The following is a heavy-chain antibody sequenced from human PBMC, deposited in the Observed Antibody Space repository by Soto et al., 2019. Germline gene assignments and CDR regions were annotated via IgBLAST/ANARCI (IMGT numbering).Heavy chain of an antibody. CDR3: AYSSGWYRHDV. CDR1: GDSISSPKW. V-gene: IGHV4-4*02. J-gene: IGHJ3*01. CDR2: LLHSGTT. D-gene: IGHD6-19*01. Sequence: QVQLQESGPGLVKPSGTLSLTCAVSGDSISSPKWWTWLRQPPGKGLEWIGALLHSGTTNYNPSLKSRVILSVDTSQTQFSLSLTSVTAADTAIYYCAYSSGWYRHDVWGQGTSVTVSS.